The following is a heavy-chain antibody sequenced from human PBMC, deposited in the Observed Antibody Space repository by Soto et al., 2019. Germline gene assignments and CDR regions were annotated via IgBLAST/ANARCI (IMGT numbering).Heavy chain of an antibody. CDR1: GYTFTSYG. CDR2: ISAYNGNT. Sequence: ASVTVSCKASGYTFTSYGISLVRQAPGQGLEWMGWISAYNGNTNYAQKLQGRVTMTTDTSTSTAYMELRSLRSDDTAVYYCARELDSSGYYDWFDPWGQGTLVTVSS. CDR3: ARELDSSGYYDWFDP. V-gene: IGHV1-18*01. D-gene: IGHD3-22*01. J-gene: IGHJ5*02.